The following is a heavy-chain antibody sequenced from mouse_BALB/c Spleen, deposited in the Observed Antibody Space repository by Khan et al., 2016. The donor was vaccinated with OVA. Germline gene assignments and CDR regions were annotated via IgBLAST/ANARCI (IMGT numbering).Heavy chain of an antibody. Sequence: VQLQQSGPELVKPGASMKISCKASGYSFTDYTMNWVKQSHGKNLEWIGLINPYNGYTSYNQKFKGKATLTVDKSSSTAYMELLSLTSEDSAVYYCARSNYYGSNSWFAYWGQGTLVTVSA. V-gene: IGHV1-18*01. CDR1: GYSFTDYT. J-gene: IGHJ3*01. D-gene: IGHD1-1*01. CDR2: INPYNGYT. CDR3: ARSNYYGSNSWFAY.